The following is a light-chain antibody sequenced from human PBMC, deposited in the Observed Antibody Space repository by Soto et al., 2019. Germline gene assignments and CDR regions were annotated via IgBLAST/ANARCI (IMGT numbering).Light chain of an antibody. J-gene: IGKJ1*01. Sequence: DIVMPQSPLSLPVTPGEPASISCRSGQSLLHSNGYNYLDWYLQRPGLSPQLLIYLGSNRASGVPDRFSGSGSGTDFTLKITRVEAEDVGAYYCMQSLQSPWTFGQGTKVEIK. V-gene: IGKV2-28*01. CDR3: MQSLQSPWT. CDR1: QSLLHSNGYNY. CDR2: LGS.